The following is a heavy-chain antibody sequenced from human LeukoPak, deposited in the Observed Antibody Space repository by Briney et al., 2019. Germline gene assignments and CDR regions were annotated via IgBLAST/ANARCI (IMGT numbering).Heavy chain of an antibody. Sequence: SETLSLTCEVYGGSFSDYFWSWIRQSPGKGLEWIGELNRSGGTNYNPSLKSRVTISMDTSKNQFSLRLYSVTAADTAEYYCARAYSSSLIWGQGTVVTVS. J-gene: IGHJ3*02. CDR2: LNRSGGT. V-gene: IGHV4-34*01. D-gene: IGHD6-13*01. CDR1: GGSFSDYF. CDR3: ARAYSSSLI.